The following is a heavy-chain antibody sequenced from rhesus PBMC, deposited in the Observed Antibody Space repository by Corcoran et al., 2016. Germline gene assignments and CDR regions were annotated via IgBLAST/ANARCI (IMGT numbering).Heavy chain of an antibody. Sequence: QLQLQESGQGLVKPSETLSVTRAVAGDSISSSHWRWIRQAPGKGLEWFGYIYGSGSSTNYNPSLQSRVTLSVDTSKNQFSLKLSSVTAADTAVYYCVRDYNNGGNSLDVWGRGVLVTVSS. CDR2: IYGSGSST. CDR1: GDSISSSH. CDR3: VRDYNNGGNSLDV. V-gene: IGHV4-169*02. J-gene: IGHJ5-2*02. D-gene: IGHD4-11*01.